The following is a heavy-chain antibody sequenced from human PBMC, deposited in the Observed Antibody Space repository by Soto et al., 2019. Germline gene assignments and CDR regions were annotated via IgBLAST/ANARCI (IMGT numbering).Heavy chain of an antibody. Sequence: ESGGGVVQPGGSLRLSCTTSAVTFDAYNMHWVRQAPGKGLEWVALIRYDGTEQYYGDSVKGRFSISRDNSKNTLYLQMNSVRGDDTAFYYCVKAVPGQDNWFESWGPGTLVTVSS. CDR2: IRYDGTEQ. CDR3: VKAVPGQDNWFES. J-gene: IGHJ5*01. D-gene: IGHD6-19*01. V-gene: IGHV3-30*02. CDR1: AVTFDAYN.